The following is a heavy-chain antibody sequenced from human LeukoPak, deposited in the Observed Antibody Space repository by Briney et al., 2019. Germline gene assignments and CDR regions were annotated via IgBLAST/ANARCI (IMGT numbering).Heavy chain of an antibody. CDR1: CLSISSYY. J-gene: IGHJ4*02. D-gene: IGHD4-17*01. Sequence: PSETLSLTCTLSCLSISSYYWGWIRQPPGEGLEWIGYIYYSGSPNYNPSLKSRVTISVDTSKNQFSLKLSSVTAADTAVYYCARLTGYGDYVLDYWGQGTLVTVSS. CDR2: IYYSGSP. CDR3: ARLTGYGDYVLDY. V-gene: IGHV4-59*01.